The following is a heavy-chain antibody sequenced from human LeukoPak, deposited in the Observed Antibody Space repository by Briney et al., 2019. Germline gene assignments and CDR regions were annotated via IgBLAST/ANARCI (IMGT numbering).Heavy chain of an antibody. CDR2: ISASTKFI. V-gene: IGHV3-21*01. CDR3: ARGPWDYYDSSNYRTFDY. Sequence: GESLRLSCAASGFTFAAYTMTWVRQAPGKGLEWVSSISASTKFIFYADSVKGRFTISRDNAGNSLYLQMNSLRAEDTAVYYCARGPWDYYDSSNYRTFDYWGQGTLVTVSS. CDR1: GFTFAAYT. J-gene: IGHJ4*02. D-gene: IGHD3-22*01.